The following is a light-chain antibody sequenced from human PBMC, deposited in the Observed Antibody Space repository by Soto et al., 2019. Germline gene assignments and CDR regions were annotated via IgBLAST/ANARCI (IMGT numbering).Light chain of an antibody. J-gene: IGLJ1*01. CDR3: ATWDDSLNGYV. CDR1: NSNIGSNT. Sequence: QSVLTQTPSASATPGQRVTISCCGTNSNIGSNTIAWYQQLPGTAPKRLIHSNNQRPSGVPDRFSASKSGTSASLAISGLQSEDEADYYCATWDDSLNGYVFGTGTKVTVL. CDR2: SNN. V-gene: IGLV1-44*01.